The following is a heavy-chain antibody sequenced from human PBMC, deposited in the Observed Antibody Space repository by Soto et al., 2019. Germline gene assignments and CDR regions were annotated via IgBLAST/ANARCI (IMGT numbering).Heavy chain of an antibody. V-gene: IGHV3-33*01. J-gene: IGHJ5*02. D-gene: IGHD3-3*01. CDR3: ARDHNDFWSGYLRNWFDP. CDR2: IWYDGSIK. CDR1: GFTFSSYG. Sequence: QVQLVESGGGVVQPGRSLRLSCAASGFTFSSYGMHWVRQAPGKGLEWVAVIWYDGSIKYYADSVKGRFTISRDNSKNTLYLQMNSLRAEDTAVYYCARDHNDFWSGYLRNWFDPWGQGTLVTVSS.